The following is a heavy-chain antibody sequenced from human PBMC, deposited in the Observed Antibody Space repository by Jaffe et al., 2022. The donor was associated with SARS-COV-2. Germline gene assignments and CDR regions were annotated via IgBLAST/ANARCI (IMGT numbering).Heavy chain of an antibody. CDR3: ASGGWTTSDYYHYYMDV. CDR2: IKQDGSEK. Sequence: EVQLVESGGGLVQPGGSLRLSCAASGFTFSSHWMSWVRQAPGKGLEWVANIKQDGSEKYYVDSVKGRFTISRDNAKSSLYLQMSSLRAEDTAVYYCASGGWTTSDYYHYYMDVWGKGTTVTVSS. V-gene: IGHV3-7*01. D-gene: IGHD6-19*01. CDR1: GFTFSSHW. J-gene: IGHJ6*03.